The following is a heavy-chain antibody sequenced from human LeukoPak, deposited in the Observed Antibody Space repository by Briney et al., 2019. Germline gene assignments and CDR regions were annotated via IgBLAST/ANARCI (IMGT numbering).Heavy chain of an antibody. D-gene: IGHD5-24*01. CDR1: GGTISDYY. V-gene: IGHV4-59*01. CDR3: TTGGGWLTDY. Sequence: SETLSLTCTVSGGTISDYYWGWFRQPPGKGLEWIGYIHDSGRTNYNASLKGRASISVDTSRSQFSLKLTSVTAADTAIYYCTTGGGWLTDYWGQGTLVTVAS. CDR2: IHDSGRT. J-gene: IGHJ4*02.